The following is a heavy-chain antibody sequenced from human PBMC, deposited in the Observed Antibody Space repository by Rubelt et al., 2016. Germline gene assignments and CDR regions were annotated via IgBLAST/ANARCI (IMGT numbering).Heavy chain of an antibody. J-gene: IGHJ4*02. CDR1: GGSFSGYY. V-gene: IGHV4-34*01. Sequence: QVQLQQWGAGLLKPSETLSLTCAVYGGSFSGYYWSWIRQPPGKGLEWIGEINHSGSTNYNPSLKSRVTMAVDTSNNQVSLNMKSVTDVDTALYYCARGLWEPTLEFWGQGTLVTVSS. CDR2: INHSGST. D-gene: IGHD1-14*01. CDR3: ARGLWEPTLEF.